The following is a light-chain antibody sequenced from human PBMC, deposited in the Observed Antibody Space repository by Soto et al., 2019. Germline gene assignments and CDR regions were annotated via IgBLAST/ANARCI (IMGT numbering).Light chain of an antibody. CDR2: ASS. CDR3: QQGYTSAIT. J-gene: IGKJ5*01. Sequence: DIQMTQSPSSLSASVGDRITITCRASQTINTYLSWYQQKPGKAPKFLIYASSSLQSGVPSRFSGSGSGTDFTLTINSLQPEDFATYYCQQGYTSAITFGQGTRLEIK. V-gene: IGKV1-39*01. CDR1: QTINTY.